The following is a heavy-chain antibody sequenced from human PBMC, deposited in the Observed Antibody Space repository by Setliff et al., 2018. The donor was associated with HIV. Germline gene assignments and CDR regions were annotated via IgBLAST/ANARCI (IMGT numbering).Heavy chain of an antibody. D-gene: IGHD1-26*01. CDR2: IADDGLST. CDR3: ARDRKSGSYQGGFDP. Sequence: PGGSLRLSCAASGFAFGGFAMSWIRQAPGKALEWVSSIADDGLSTFYAGSVRGRFTVSRDNAKNTLYLQMNSLRAEDTAVYYCARDRKSGSYQGGFDPWGQGTLVTVSS. V-gene: IGHV3-23*01. CDR1: GFAFGGFA. J-gene: IGHJ5*02.